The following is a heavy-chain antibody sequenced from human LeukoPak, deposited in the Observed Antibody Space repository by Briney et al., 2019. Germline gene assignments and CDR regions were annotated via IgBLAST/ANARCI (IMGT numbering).Heavy chain of an antibody. CDR2: ISYDGSNK. V-gene: IGHV3-30*18. CDR1: GFTFSSYG. D-gene: IGHD3-22*01. Sequence: GGSLRLSCAPSGFTFSSYGMHWVRQAPGKGLEWVAVISYDGSNKYYADSVKGRFTISRDNSKNTLYLQMNSLRAEDTAVYYCAKGEGYFDYWGQGTLVTVSS. CDR3: AKGEGYFDY. J-gene: IGHJ4*02.